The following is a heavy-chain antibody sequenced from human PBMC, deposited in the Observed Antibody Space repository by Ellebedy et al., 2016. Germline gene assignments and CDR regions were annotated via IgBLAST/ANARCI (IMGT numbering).Heavy chain of an antibody. D-gene: IGHD2-21*02. CDR3: AREATVTAFWFDP. CDR2: INAGNGNT. V-gene: IGHV1-3*01. Sequence: ASVKVSCKASGYTFSDYGIHWVRQAPGQRLEGMGWINAGNGNTKYSQKFQGRVTISRDTSASTAYMELSSLRSEDTAVYYCAREATVTAFWFDPWGQGTLVTVSS. J-gene: IGHJ5*02. CDR1: GYTFSDYG.